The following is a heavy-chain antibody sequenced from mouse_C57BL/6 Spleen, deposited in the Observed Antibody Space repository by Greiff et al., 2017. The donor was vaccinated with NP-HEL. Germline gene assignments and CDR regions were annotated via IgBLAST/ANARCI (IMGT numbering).Heavy chain of an antibody. Sequence: EVKLEESGPGLVKPSKSLSLSCSATGYSFTSGYYWYWIRQFAENQLEWVGYISYDGSTNYNPSLKNRISITRDTSKNQFFLQLNSVTTEDTATYYCAREGIYSGFAYWGQGTLVTVSA. CDR1: GYSFTSGYY. D-gene: IGHD2-1*01. CDR2: ISYDGST. CDR3: AREGIYSGFAY. V-gene: IGHV3-6*01. J-gene: IGHJ3*01.